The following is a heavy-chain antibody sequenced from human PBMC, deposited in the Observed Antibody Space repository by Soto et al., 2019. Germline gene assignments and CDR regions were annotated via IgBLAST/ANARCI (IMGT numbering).Heavy chain of an antibody. CDR1: GFTFTSSA. CDR2: IVVGSGNT. D-gene: IGHD6-19*01. J-gene: IGHJ5*02. Sequence: ASVKVSCKASGFTFTSSAMQWVRQARGQRLEWIGWIVVGSGNTNYAQKFQERVTITRDMSTSTAYMELSSLRSEDTAVYYCAAAPNHLSSGCSSWGQGTLVTVSS. V-gene: IGHV1-58*02. CDR3: AAAPNHLSSGCSS.